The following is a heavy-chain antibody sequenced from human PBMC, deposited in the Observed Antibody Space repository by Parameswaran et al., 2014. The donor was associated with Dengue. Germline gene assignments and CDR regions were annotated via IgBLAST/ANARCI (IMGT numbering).Heavy chain of an antibody. D-gene: IGHD5-12*01. V-gene: IGHV1-18*01. CDR3: ARDRIVATISRRDYYYGMDV. Sequence: SWVRQAPGQGLEWMGWISAYNGNTNYAQKLQGRVTMTTDTSTSTAYMELRSLRSDDTAVYYCARDRIVATISRRDYYYGMDVWGQGTTVTVSS. J-gene: IGHJ6*02. CDR2: ISAYNGNT.